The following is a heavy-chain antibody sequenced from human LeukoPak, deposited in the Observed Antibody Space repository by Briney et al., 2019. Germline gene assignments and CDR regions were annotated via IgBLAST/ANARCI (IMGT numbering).Heavy chain of an antibody. CDR2: ISAYNGNT. D-gene: IGHD6-19*01. CDR1: GYTFTSYG. V-gene: IGHV1-18*01. J-gene: IGHJ6*03. CDR3: ARAGYSSGWYETDYYYYYYYMDV. Sequence: GASVKVSCKASGYTFTSYGISWVRQAPGQGLEWMGWISAYNGNTNYAQKLQGRVTMTTDTSTSTAYMELRSLRSDDTAVYYCARAGYSSGWYETDYYYYYYYMDVWGKGTTVTISS.